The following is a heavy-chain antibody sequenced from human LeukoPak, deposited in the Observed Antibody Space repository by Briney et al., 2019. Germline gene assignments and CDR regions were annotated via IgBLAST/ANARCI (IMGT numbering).Heavy chain of an antibody. D-gene: IGHD5-24*01. Sequence: ASVKVSCKASGYGFSSYGITWVRQAPGQGLEWMGWISGHKGNTQYAQKFQDRVTMTIDTSTTTAYMEVRSLRSDDTAVYYCVREGLEYHGMDVWGQGTTVTVSS. CDR3: VREGLEYHGMDV. V-gene: IGHV1-18*01. J-gene: IGHJ6*02. CDR1: GYGFSSYG. CDR2: ISGHKGNT.